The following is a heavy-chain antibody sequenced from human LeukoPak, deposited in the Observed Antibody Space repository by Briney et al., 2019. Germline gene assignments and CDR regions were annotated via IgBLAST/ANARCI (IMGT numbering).Heavy chain of an antibody. J-gene: IGHJ5*02. D-gene: IGHD4-23*01. CDR2: IWYDGSNK. CDR1: GFTFSSYG. V-gene: IGHV3-33*01. Sequence: GRSLRLSCAASGFTFSSYGMHWVRQAPGKGLEWVAVIWYDGSNKYYADSVKGRFTISRDNSKNTLYLQMNRLRAEDMAVYYCARDNGGWFDPWGQGTLVTVSS. CDR3: ARDNGGWFDP.